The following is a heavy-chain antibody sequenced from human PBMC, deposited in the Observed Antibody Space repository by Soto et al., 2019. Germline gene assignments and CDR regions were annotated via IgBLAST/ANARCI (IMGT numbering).Heavy chain of an antibody. Sequence: QVQLVESGGGVVQPGRSLRLSCAASGFTFNSYGMHWVRQAPGKGLEWVAVISYDGSNKYYADSVKGRFTISRDNSKNTLYLQMNSLRAEDTAVYYCAKPLGRDGDYAFDIWGQGTMVTVSS. V-gene: IGHV3-30*18. CDR3: AKPLGRDGDYAFDI. D-gene: IGHD4-17*01. J-gene: IGHJ3*02. CDR1: GFTFNSYG. CDR2: ISYDGSNK.